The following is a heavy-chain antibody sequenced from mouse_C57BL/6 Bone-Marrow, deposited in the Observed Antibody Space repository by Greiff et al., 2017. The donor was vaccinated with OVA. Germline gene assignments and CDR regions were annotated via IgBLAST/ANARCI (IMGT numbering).Heavy chain of an antibody. V-gene: IGHV1-59*01. CDR1: GYTFTNSW. CDR2: IAPSDSYI. CDR3: AHYGSRLYLHY. Sequence: QVQLQQPGAELVRPGTSVKLSCKASGYTFTNSWMHWVKQRPGQGLEWIGVIAPSDSYINYNQKFKGRATLTVDTSSSTAYMQRSSLTSEDSAVYYCAHYGSRLYLHYWGQGTSLTVSS. D-gene: IGHD1-1*01. J-gene: IGHJ2*02.